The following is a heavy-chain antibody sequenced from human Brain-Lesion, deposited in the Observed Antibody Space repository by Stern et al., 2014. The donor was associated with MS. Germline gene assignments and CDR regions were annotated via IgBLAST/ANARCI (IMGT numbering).Heavy chain of an antibody. J-gene: IGHJ4*02. CDR3: ARSPGRASELDY. D-gene: IGHD1-14*01. CDR1: GGSIGRSY. Sequence: VQLLESGSGLVKPAETLSLTCTVSGGSIGRSYWSWIRQAPGKGMDWIGYISYHGRTSYSPSLQSRVTISVDTSKNQFSLKVTSVTAADTAIYYCARSPGRASELDYWGQGILVTVSS. CDR2: ISYHGRT. V-gene: IGHV4-59*01.